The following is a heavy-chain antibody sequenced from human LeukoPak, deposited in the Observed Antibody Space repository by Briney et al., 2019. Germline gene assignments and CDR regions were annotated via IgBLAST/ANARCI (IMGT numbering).Heavy chain of an antibody. CDR3: ARGYSSGWYRYFDY. J-gene: IGHJ4*02. V-gene: IGHV3-21*01. CDR2: ISSSSSYI. Sequence: GGSLRLSCAASGFTFSSYSMNGVRQAPGKGLEWVSSISSSSSYIYYADSVKGRFTISRDNAKNSLYLQMNSLRAEDTAVYYCARGYSSGWYRYFDYWGQGTLVTVSS. D-gene: IGHD6-19*01. CDR1: GFTFSSYS.